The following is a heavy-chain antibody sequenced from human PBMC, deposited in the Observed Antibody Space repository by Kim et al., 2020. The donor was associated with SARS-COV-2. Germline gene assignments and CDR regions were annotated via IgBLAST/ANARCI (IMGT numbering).Heavy chain of an antibody. Sequence: SETLSLTCTVSGGSISSGGYYWSWIRQHPGKGLEWIGYIYYSGSTYYNPSLKSRVTISVDTSKNQFSLKLSSVTAADTAVYYCARKDYGGNSFDYWGQGTLVTVSS. D-gene: IGHD4-17*01. J-gene: IGHJ4*02. V-gene: IGHV4-31*03. CDR1: GGSISSGGYY. CDR3: ARKDYGGNSFDY. CDR2: IYYSGST.